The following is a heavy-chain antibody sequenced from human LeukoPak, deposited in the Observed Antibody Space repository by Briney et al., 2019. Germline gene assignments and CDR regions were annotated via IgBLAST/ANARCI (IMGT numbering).Heavy chain of an antibody. D-gene: IGHD5-18*01. CDR3: GRDPTIQLWFDY. Sequence: GGSLRLSCAASGFTFSSYAMHWVRQAPGKGLEWVAVISYDGSNKYYADSVKGRFTISRDNSKNTLYLQMNSLRAEDTAVYYCGRDPTIQLWFDYWGQGTLVTVSS. CDR1: GFTFSSYA. CDR2: ISYDGSNK. J-gene: IGHJ5*01. V-gene: IGHV3-30*04.